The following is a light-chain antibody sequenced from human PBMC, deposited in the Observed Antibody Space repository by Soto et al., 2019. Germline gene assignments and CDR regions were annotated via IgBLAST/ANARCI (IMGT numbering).Light chain of an antibody. J-gene: IGKJ2*01. CDR1: QSVLYSSNTKNY. CDR2: WAS. CDR3: QQYYNTPYT. V-gene: IGKV4-1*01. Sequence: DIVMTQSPDSLAVSLGERATINCKSSQSVLYSSNTKNYLAWYQQKPGQPPKLLIYWASTRESGVPDRFSGSGSGTDFTLTISSLQAGDVAVYYCQQYYNTPYTFGRGTKLEIK.